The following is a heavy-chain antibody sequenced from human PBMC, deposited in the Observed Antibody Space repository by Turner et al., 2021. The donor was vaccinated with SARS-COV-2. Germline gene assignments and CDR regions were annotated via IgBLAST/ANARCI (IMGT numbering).Heavy chain of an antibody. J-gene: IGHJ4*02. CDR2: ISSGSTYI. Sequence: EVQLVESGGGLVKPGGSLRLSCAASGFIFSSFGMNWVRQAPGKGLEWVSSISSGSTYIYYADSVKGRFTISRDNAKNSLYLQMNSLRAEDTAVYYCARDYHFDYWGQGTLVTVSS. V-gene: IGHV3-21*01. CDR3: ARDYHFDY. CDR1: GFIFSSFG.